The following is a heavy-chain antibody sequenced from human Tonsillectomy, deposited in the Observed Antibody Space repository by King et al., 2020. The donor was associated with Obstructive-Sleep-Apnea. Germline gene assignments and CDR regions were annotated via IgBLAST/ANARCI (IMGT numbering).Heavy chain of an antibody. CDR1: GFTFSNYG. Sequence: VQLVESGGGVVHPGRSLRLSCAASGFTFSNYGMHWVRQAPGKGLEWVALISYDGSNKYYADSVKGRFTISRDISKNTLYLQMNSLRPDDTAVYYCARHLDYGDYVEKVFDYWGQGTLVTVSS. D-gene: IGHD4-17*01. CDR2: ISYDGSNK. CDR3: ARHLDYGDYVEKVFDY. V-gene: IGHV3-30*03. J-gene: IGHJ4*02.